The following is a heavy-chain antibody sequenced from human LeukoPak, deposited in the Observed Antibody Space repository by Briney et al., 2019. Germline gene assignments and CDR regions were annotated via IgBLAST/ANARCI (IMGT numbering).Heavy chain of an antibody. J-gene: IGHJ6*03. V-gene: IGHV1-69*13. D-gene: IGHD4-17*01. CDR1: GGTFSSYA. CDR2: IIPIFGTA. CDR3: ARQHIYCDHAYYYYYYMDV. Sequence: GASVKVSCKASGGTFSSYAISWVRQAPGQGLEWMGGIIPIFGTANYAQKFQGRVTITADESKSTVYMELSSRRSEDTAVYYCARQHIYCDHAYYYYYYMDVWGKGTTVTVSS.